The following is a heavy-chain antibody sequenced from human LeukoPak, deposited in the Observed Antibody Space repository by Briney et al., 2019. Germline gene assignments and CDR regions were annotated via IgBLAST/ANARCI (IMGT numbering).Heavy chain of an antibody. CDR3: AKDGQGLTYYFDY. CDR1: GFTFSNFG. Sequence: SLRLSCAASGFTFSNFGVHRVRQAPGKGLEWVAVIWYDGSNKYYVDSVKGRFTISRDNSKNTLYLQMNSLRAADTAVYYCAKDGQGLTYYFDYWGQGTLVTVSS. V-gene: IGHV3-33*06. CDR2: IWYDGSNK. D-gene: IGHD3-16*01. J-gene: IGHJ4*02.